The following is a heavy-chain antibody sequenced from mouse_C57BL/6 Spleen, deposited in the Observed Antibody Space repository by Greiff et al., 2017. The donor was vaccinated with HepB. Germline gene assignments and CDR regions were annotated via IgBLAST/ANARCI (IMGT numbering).Heavy chain of an antibody. CDR3: ARGTLTMVTTGFAY. CDR1: GYTFTSYW. D-gene: IGHD2-2*01. J-gene: IGHJ3*01. V-gene: IGHV1-69*01. CDR2: IYPSDSYT. Sequence: QVQLQQPGAELVMPGASVKLSCKASGYTFTSYWMHWVKQRPGQGLEWIGEIYPSDSYTNYNQKFKGKSTLTVDKSSSTAYMQLSSLTSEDSAVYYCARGTLTMVTTGFAYWGQGTLVTVSA.